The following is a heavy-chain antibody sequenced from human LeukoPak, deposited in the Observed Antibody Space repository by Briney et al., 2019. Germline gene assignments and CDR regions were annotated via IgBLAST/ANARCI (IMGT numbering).Heavy chain of an antibody. D-gene: IGHD2-2*01. CDR3: AREGVVVVPAADGHYYYYMDV. J-gene: IGHJ6*03. Sequence: ASVKVSCKASGYTFTSYDINWVRQATGQGLEWMGWMNPNSGNTAYAQKFQGRVTMTRNTTISTAYMELSSLRSEDTAVYCCAREGVVVVPAADGHYYYYMDVWGKGTPVTISS. CDR1: GYTFTSYD. V-gene: IGHV1-8*01. CDR2: MNPNSGNT.